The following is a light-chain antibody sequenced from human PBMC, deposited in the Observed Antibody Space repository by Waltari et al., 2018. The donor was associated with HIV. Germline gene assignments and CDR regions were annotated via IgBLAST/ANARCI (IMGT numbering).Light chain of an antibody. V-gene: IGLV3-21*02. J-gene: IGLJ2*01. CDR1: NIGRKS. CDR3: QVWDSSSTHAGVV. CDR2: DDS. Sequence: SYVLTQPPSVSAAPGQTARISCGGRNIGRKSVHWYQQRPGQAPVLVVYDDSDRPSGIPERFSGSNSGNTATLTISRVEAGDEADYYCQVWDSSSTHAGVVFGGGTKLTVL.